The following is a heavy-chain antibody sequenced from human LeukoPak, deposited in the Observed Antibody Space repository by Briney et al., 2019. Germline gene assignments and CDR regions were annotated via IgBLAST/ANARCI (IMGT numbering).Heavy chain of an antibody. J-gene: IGHJ4*02. CDR2: ISYDGGNE. Sequence: AGGSLRLSCATSGFTFITYGMHWVPQSPGKGVEWVAVISYDGGNEHYADSVKGRFTISRDNSKNTLYLQMNSLRDEDTAVYYCARAPHIVLVPGYFDYWGQGILVTVSS. D-gene: IGHD2-2*01. CDR1: GFTFITYG. V-gene: IGHV3-30*03. CDR3: ARAPHIVLVPGYFDY.